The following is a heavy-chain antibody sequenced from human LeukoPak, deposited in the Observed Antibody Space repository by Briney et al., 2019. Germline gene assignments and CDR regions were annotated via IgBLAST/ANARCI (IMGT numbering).Heavy chain of an antibody. V-gene: IGHV3-21*06. CDR1: GFTFTSAW. J-gene: IGHJ4*02. CDR2: ISGSGGNT. CDR3: TRIVPGLGSRWDYFEY. D-gene: IGHD6-13*01. Sequence: GGSLRLSCVASGFTFTSAWMSWVRQAPGKGLEWVSAISGSGGNTYYIDSVKGRFTISRDNAKNSLYLQINSLRVEDTAVYYCTRIVPGLGSRWDYFEYWGQGTLVTVSS.